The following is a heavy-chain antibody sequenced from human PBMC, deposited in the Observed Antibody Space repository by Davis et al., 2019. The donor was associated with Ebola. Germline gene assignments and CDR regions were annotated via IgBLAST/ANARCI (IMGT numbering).Heavy chain of an antibody. Sequence: SVKVSCKASGGTFSTYAISWVRQAPGQGLEWMGGIIPFLGIPSYAQKFQGRVTITADKSTSTAYMELRSLRSEDTAVYYCARGLARDGYTGQGYWGQGTLVTVSS. J-gene: IGHJ4*02. CDR1: GGTFSTYA. CDR3: ARGLARDGYTGQGY. D-gene: IGHD5-24*01. CDR2: IIPFLGIP. V-gene: IGHV1-69*10.